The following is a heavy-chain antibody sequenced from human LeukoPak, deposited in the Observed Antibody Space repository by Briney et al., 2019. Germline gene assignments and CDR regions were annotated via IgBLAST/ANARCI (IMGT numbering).Heavy chain of an antibody. J-gene: IGHJ4*02. CDR2: ISSSSSTI. D-gene: IGHD1-1*01. CDR3: ARGWIGPLVRLQLFDY. V-gene: IGHV3-48*01. CDR1: GFTFSTYS. Sequence: GGSLRLSCAASGFTFSTYSMSWVRQAPGKGLEWVSYISSSSSTIYYADSVKGRFTISRDNAKNSLDLQMNSLRAEDTAVYYCARGWIGPLVRLQLFDYWGQGTLVTVSS.